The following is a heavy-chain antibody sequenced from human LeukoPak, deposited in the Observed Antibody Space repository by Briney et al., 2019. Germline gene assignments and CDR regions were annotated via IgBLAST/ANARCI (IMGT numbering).Heavy chain of an antibody. D-gene: IGHD6-6*01. CDR1: GYTFSSYG. V-gene: IGHV1-18*01. CDR3: ARDGSSSVDYYFDY. CDR2: ISAYNGNT. J-gene: IGHJ4*02. Sequence: ASVKVSCKASGYTFSSYGISWVRQAPGQGLEWMGWISAYNGNTNYAQKLQGRVTMTTDTSTTTAYMELRSLRSDDTAVYYCARDGSSSVDYYFDYWGQGTLVTVSS.